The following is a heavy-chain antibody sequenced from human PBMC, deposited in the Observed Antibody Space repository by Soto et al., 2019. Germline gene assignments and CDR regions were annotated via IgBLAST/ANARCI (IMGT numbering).Heavy chain of an antibody. J-gene: IGHJ5*02. CDR3: ARVRGYCSGGSCYSNWFDH. CDR2: ISAYNGNT. V-gene: IGHV1-18*01. Sequence: ASVKVSCKASGYTFTSYGISWVRQAPGQGLEWMGWISAYNGNTNYAQKLQGRVTMTTDTSTSTAYMELRSLRSDDTAVYYCARVRGYCSGGSCYSNWFDHWGQGTLVTVS. D-gene: IGHD2-15*01. CDR1: GYTFTSYG.